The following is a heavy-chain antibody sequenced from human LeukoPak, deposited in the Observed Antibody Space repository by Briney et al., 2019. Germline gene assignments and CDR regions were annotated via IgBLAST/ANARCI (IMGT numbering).Heavy chain of an antibody. J-gene: IGHJ4*02. CDR3: AKEYYYDSSGYPSIDY. CDR2: INWNGGST. Sequence: GGSLRLSCAASGFTFDDYGMSWVRQAPGKGLEWVSGINWNGGSTGYADSVKGRFTISRDNAKNSLYLQMNSLRAEDTAVYYCAKEYYYDSSGYPSIDYWGQGTLVTVSS. V-gene: IGHV3-20*04. CDR1: GFTFDDYG. D-gene: IGHD3-22*01.